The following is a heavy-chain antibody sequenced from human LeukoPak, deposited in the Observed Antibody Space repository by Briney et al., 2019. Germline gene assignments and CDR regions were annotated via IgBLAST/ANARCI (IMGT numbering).Heavy chain of an antibody. CDR2: ISGSGGST. V-gene: IGHV3-23*01. J-gene: IGHJ6*03. Sequence: GGSLRLSCAASGFTFSSYAMSWVRQAPGKGLEWVSAISGSGGSTYYADSVKGRFTISRDNSKNTLYLQMNSLRAEDTAVYYCAKASRRLGYCSSTSYYARGSYYYMDVWGKGTTVTVSS. D-gene: IGHD2-2*01. CDR1: GFTFSSYA. CDR3: AKASRRLGYCSSTSYYARGSYYYMDV.